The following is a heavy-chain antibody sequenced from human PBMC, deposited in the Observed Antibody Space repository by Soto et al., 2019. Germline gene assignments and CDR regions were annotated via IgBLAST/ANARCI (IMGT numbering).Heavy chain of an antibody. CDR1: GFTFSGYR. Sequence: GGSLRLSCAASGFTFSGYRNDWVRQSPGKGLLWVSHINADGSLTNYADSVKGRFTISRDNAKNTLYLLMNSLRDEDTAVYYCVRRGAGFDYWGQGTLVTVSS. V-gene: IGHV3-74*01. D-gene: IGHD2-15*01. J-gene: IGHJ4*02. CDR3: VRRGAGFDY. CDR2: INADGSLT.